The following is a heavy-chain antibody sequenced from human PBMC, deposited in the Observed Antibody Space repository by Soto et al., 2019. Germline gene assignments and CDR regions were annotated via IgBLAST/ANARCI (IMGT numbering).Heavy chain of an antibody. CDR1: GGAVSSGTYY. J-gene: IGHJ5*02. Sequence: SETLSLTCTVSGGAVSSGTYYWSWIRQPPGKGLEWIGHIYFTGSTNYNPSLKSRVTMSLDTSRNQFSLKLSSVTAADTAVYYCTRGPPRVQWFDPWGLGTRGTVSS. CDR2: IYFTGST. CDR3: TRGPPRVQWFDP. V-gene: IGHV4-61*01.